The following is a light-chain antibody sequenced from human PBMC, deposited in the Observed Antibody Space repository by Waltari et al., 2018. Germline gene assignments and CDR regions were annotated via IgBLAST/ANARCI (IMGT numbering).Light chain of an antibody. CDR1: SGSISTTSY. V-gene: IGLV8-61*01. CDR3: SLYMGSGIWV. CDR2: KGN. Sequence: QTVVTQEPSLSVSPGGTVTLTCALSSGSISTTSYATWYQQTPGQAPRTLVYKGNSRSSGVPDRFSGSILGKKAALTITGAQADDDSDYYCSLYMGSGIWVFGGGTKLTVL. J-gene: IGLJ3*02.